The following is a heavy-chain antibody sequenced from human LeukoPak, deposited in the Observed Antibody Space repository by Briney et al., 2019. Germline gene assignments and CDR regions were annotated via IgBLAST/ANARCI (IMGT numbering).Heavy chain of an antibody. CDR2: IYYSGST. V-gene: IGHV4-39*07. CDR3: ASMVRGIINLDY. CDR1: GGFISSSSYY. J-gene: IGHJ4*02. Sequence: PSETLSLTCTVSGGFISSSSYYWGWIRQPPGKGLEWIGSIYYSGSTYYNPSLKSRVTISVDTSKNQFSLKLRSVTAADTAVYYCASMVRGIINLDYWGQGTLVTVSS. D-gene: IGHD3-10*01.